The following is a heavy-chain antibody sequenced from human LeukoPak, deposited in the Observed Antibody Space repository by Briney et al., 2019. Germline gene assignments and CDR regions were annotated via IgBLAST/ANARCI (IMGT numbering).Heavy chain of an antibody. D-gene: IGHD2-2*01. J-gene: IGHJ3*02. CDR1: GFTFSSYS. CDR3: ASWGVPAAPQDDAFDI. CDR2: ISSSSSYI. Sequence: GGSLRLSCAASGFTFSSYSMNWVRQAPGKGLEWVSSISSSSSYIYYVDSVKGRFTISRDNAKNSLYLQMNSLRAEDTAVYYCASWGVPAAPQDDAFDIWGQGTMVTVSS. V-gene: IGHV3-21*01.